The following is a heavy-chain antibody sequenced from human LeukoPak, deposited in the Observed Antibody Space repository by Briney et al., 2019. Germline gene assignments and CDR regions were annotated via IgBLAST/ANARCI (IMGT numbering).Heavy chain of an antibody. V-gene: IGHV4-59*01. CDR1: GGSINTFY. J-gene: IGHJ3*02. CDR2: IYYSGST. Sequence: SETLSLTCTVSGGSINTFYWSWIRQPPGKGLEWIGYIYYSGSTNYNPSLKSRVTISVETSKNQFSLKLSSVTAADTAVYYCARDYGDYVHAFDIWGQGTMVTVSS. D-gene: IGHD4-17*01. CDR3: ARDYGDYVHAFDI.